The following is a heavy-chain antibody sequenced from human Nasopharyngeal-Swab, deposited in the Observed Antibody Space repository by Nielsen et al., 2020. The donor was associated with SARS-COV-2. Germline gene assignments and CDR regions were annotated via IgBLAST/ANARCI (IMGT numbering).Heavy chain of an antibody. CDR1: GFTFSSYG. D-gene: IGHD6-6*01. V-gene: IGHV3-33*01. CDR2: IWYDGSNK. CDR3: ARSIAARPYYYYGMDV. J-gene: IGHJ6*02. Sequence: GESLKISCAASGFTFSSYGTHWVRQAPGKGLEWVAVIWYDGSNKYYADSVKGRFTISRDNSKNTLYLQMNSLRAEDTAVYYCARSIAARPYYYYGMDVWGQGTTVTVSS.